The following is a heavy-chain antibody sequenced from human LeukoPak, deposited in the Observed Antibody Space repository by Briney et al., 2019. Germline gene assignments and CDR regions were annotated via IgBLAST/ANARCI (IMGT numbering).Heavy chain of an antibody. D-gene: IGHD6-19*01. CDR1: GYTFTSYD. CDR2: MNPNSGNT. J-gene: IGHJ6*03. V-gene: IGHV1-8*01. Sequence: ASVKVSCKASGYTFTSYDINWVRQATGQGLEWMGWMNPNSGNTGYAQKFQGRVTMTRNTSISTAYMELRSLRSDDTAVYYCARSIAVGYYYYYMDVWGKGTTVTVSS. CDR3: ARSIAVGYYYYYMDV.